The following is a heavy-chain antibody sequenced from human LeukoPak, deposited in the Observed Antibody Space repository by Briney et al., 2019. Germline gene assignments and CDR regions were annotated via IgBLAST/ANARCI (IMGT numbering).Heavy chain of an antibody. Sequence: ASVKVSCKASGYTYTSYDINWVRQAPGQGLEWVGWINTNSGGTNYAQKFQGRVTMTRDTSISTAYMELTRLRSDDTAVYYCARDSNYDLLTASAFDIWGQGTIVTVSS. CDR1: GYTYTSYD. CDR3: ARDSNYDLLTASAFDI. J-gene: IGHJ3*02. V-gene: IGHV1-2*02. D-gene: IGHD3-9*01. CDR2: INTNSGGT.